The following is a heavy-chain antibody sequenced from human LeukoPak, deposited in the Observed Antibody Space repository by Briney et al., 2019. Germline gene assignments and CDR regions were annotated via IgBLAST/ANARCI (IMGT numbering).Heavy chain of an antibody. V-gene: IGHV4-34*01. CDR1: GGSFSGYC. D-gene: IGHD3-9*01. J-gene: IGHJ4*02. CDR3: ARVHPKYYDILTGYHTTEGTTGHFDY. CDR2: INHSGST. Sequence: SETLSLTCAVYGGSFSGYCWSWIRQPPGKGLEWIGEINHSGSTNYNPSLKSRVTISVDTSKNQFSLKLSSVTAADTAVYYCARVHPKYYDILTGYHTTEGTTGHFDYWGQGTLVTVSS.